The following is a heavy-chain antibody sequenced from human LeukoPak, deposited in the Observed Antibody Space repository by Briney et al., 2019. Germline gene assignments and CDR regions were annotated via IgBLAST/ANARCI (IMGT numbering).Heavy chain of an antibody. CDR2: LRSDGSNS. CDR1: EFTFNTYA. V-gene: IGHV3-30*02. J-gene: IGHJ4*02. Sequence: GGSLRLSCAASEFTFNTYAMHWVRQAPGKGLEWVAYLRSDGSNSYYADSVKGRFTISRDISKNTMYLQMNSLKTEDSAAYFCAKGGQSGSYYFDVWGQGTLVTVSS. D-gene: IGHD5-12*01. CDR3: AKGGQSGSYYFDV.